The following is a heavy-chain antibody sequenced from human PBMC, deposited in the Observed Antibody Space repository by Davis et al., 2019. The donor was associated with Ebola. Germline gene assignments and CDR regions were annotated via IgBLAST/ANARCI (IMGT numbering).Heavy chain of an antibody. D-gene: IGHD3-3*01. V-gene: IGHV3-48*02. CDR2: ISSGSGTI. CDR1: EFTFSSYS. J-gene: IGHJ4*02. Sequence: GESLKISCAASEFTFSSYSMNWVRQAPGKGLEWVSYISSGSGTIHYADSVKGRFTISRDNAKNSVYLQMNTLRDEDTAVYYCATLSDFWSGYLNSWGQGTLVTVSS. CDR3: ATLSDFWSGYLNS.